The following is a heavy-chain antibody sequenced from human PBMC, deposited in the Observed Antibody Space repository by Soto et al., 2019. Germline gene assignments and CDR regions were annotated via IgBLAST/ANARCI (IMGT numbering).Heavy chain of an antibody. Sequence: PSETLSLTCTVSGGSISSSSYYWGWIRQPPGKGLEWIGSIYYSGSTYYNPSLKSRVTISVDTSKNQFSLKLSSVTAADTAVYYCARQSNKENWFDPWGQGTLVTVSS. J-gene: IGHJ5*02. V-gene: IGHV4-39*01. CDR1: GGSISSSSYY. CDR3: ARQSNKENWFDP. CDR2: IYYSGST.